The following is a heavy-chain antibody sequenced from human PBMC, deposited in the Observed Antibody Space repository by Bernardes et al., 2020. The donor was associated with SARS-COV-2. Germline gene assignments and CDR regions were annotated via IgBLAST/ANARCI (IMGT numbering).Heavy chain of an antibody. Sequence: SLRLSCAASGFTFSSYAMSWVRQAPGKGPEWVSSISGSVGTTFYADSVKGRFTISRDNSKNTLYLQMNSLRAEDTAVYYCAKFLAGSSPHRTGAVTYFDYWGQGTLVTVSS. CDR2: ISGSVGTT. D-gene: IGHD3-3*01. CDR3: AKFLAGSSPHRTGAVTYFDY. CDR1: GFTFSSYA. V-gene: IGHV3-23*01. J-gene: IGHJ4*02.